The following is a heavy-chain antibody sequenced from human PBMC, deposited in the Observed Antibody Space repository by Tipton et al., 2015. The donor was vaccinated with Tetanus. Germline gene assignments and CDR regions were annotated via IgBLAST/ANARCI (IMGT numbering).Heavy chain of an antibody. CDR3: ARDLRYSSSWNDS. CDR2: IAGSGHISGSEGTT. J-gene: IGHJ5*01. D-gene: IGHD6-13*01. CDR1: GFTFSNYA. Sequence: SLRLSCTASGFTFSNYAMNWVRQAPGKGLEWVSGIAGSGHISGSEGTTYYADSVKGRFTISRDNSKNTLYLQMNSLRAEDTALYYCARDLRYSSSWNDSWGQGTLVTVSS. V-gene: IGHV3-21*04.